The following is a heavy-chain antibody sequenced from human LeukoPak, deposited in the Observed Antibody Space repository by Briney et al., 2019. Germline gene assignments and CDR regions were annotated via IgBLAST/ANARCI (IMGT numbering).Heavy chain of an antibody. V-gene: IGHV1-46*01. J-gene: IGHJ3*01. D-gene: IGHD6-13*01. CDR2: INPSGGST. CDR1: GCTLTRYY. Sequence: ASVKVSCKASGCTLTRYYMHWVRQAPGQGPQWMGIINPSGGSTSYAQKFQGRVIMTRDTSTSTVYMELSSLSSEDTAVYYCARGTDSSSWYANDAFDVWGQGTMLTVS. CDR3: ARGTDSSSWYANDAFDV.